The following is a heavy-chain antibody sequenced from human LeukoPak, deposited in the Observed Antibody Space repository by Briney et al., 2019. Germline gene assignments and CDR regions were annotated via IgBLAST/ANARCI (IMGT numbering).Heavy chain of an antibody. CDR2: INPNSGGT. D-gene: IGHD6-19*01. V-gene: IGHV1-2*02. CDR3: ARAGSGWYAL. Sequence: GASVTVSCKASGYTFTGYYMHLVRQAPGQGLEWMGWINPNSGGTNYAQKFQGRVTMTRDTSISTAYMELSRLRSDDAAVYYCARAGSGWYALWGQGTLVTVSS. J-gene: IGHJ4*02. CDR1: GYTFTGYY.